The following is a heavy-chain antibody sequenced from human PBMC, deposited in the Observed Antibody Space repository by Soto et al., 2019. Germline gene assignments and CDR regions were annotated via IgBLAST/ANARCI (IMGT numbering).Heavy chain of an antibody. CDR3: ARFSSLDKDYVVDV. D-gene: IGHD6-19*01. V-gene: IGHV4-59*08. CDR2: IYLTGRT. J-gene: IGHJ6*02. Sequence: LSLTCTVSGGSSSSYYWSWIRQPPGKGLEWIGYIYLTGRTYYNPSLKSRLTVSVDTSKNQFSLTLSSVTAADTAVYFCARFSSLDKDYVVDVWGQGTMVTVSS. CDR1: GGSSSSYY.